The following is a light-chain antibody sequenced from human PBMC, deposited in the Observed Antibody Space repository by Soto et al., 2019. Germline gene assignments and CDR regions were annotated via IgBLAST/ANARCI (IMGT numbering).Light chain of an antibody. V-gene: IGLV3-10*01. CDR2: EDR. CDR3: HSTDSSGNRGV. J-gene: IGLJ3*02. Sequence: SYELTQPPSVSVSPGQTARITCSGDALPKRYAYWYQQKSGQAPVLVIYEDRKRPSGIPERISGSSSGTMANLTISGAQVEDEADYHCHSTDSSGNRGVFGGGTKLTVL. CDR1: ALPKRY.